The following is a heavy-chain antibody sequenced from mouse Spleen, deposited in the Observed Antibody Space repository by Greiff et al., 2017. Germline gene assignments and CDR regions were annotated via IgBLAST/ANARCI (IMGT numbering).Heavy chain of an antibody. Sequence: QVHVKQSGAELVRPGASVTLSCKASGYTFTDYEMHWVKQTPVHVLEWIGAIDPETGGTAYNQKFKGKAILTADKSSSTAYMELRSLTSEDSAVYYCTKLAIAYWGQGTLVTVSA. CDR1: GYTFTDYE. CDR3: TKLAIAY. J-gene: IGHJ3*01. D-gene: IGHD4-1*01. V-gene: IGHV1-15*01. CDR2: IDPETGGT.